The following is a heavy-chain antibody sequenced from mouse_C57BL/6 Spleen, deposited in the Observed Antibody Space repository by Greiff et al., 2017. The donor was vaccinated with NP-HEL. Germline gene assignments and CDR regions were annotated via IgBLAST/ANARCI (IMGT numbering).Heavy chain of an antibody. Sequence: QVQLQQPGAELVKPGASVKLSCKASGYTFTSYWMHWVKQRPGQGLEWIGMIHPNSGSTNYNEKFKSKATLTVDKSSSTAYMQLSSLTSEDSAVYYCGYYYGSSYGYWGQGTTLTVSS. CDR1: GYTFTSYW. CDR2: IHPNSGST. D-gene: IGHD1-1*01. V-gene: IGHV1-64*01. CDR3: GYYYGSSYGY. J-gene: IGHJ2*01.